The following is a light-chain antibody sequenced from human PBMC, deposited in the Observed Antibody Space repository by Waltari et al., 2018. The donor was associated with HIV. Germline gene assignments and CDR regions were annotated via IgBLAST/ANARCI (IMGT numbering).Light chain of an antibody. Sequence: QSALTQPASVSGSPGQSITISCTGTSSDVGTYNLVSWYQHHPGKAPRLIMYEVNKRPSGVSNRFSGSKSGDTASLTISGLQAEDESDYFCCSYADTTSYIFGNGTKVTVL. CDR3: CSYADTTSYI. V-gene: IGLV2-23*02. CDR2: EVN. CDR1: SSDVGTYNL. J-gene: IGLJ1*01.